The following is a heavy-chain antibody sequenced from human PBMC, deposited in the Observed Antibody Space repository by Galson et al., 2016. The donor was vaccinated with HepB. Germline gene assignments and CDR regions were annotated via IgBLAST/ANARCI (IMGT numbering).Heavy chain of an antibody. CDR1: GFSVSSNY. J-gene: IGHJ4*02. CDR2: IFSAGTT. CDR3: ARDSGSVSFDY. V-gene: IGHV3-53*01. Sequence: SLSLSCAASGFSVSSNYLSWVRQAPGKGLEWVSVIFSAGTTYYADSVKGRFTISRDNSKNTLYLQMNSLRAEDTAVYYCARDSGSVSFDYWGQGTLVTVSS. D-gene: IGHD1-26*01.